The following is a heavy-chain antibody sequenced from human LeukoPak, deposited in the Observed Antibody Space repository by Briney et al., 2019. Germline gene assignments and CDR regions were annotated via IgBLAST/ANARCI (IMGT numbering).Heavy chain of an antibody. CDR3: AKGGQDFDFWRFDL. J-gene: IGHJ5*02. Sequence: GGSLRLSCAASGFTFSDSAVSWVRHSPGEGLKWVSSISDTGERTYYADSVKGRFTITRDNSRNTVNLQMNSLRAGDTARYYCAKGGQDFDFWRFDLWGQGTLVIVST. CDR1: GFTFSDSA. D-gene: IGHD3-3*01. V-gene: IGHV3-23*01. CDR2: ISDTGERT.